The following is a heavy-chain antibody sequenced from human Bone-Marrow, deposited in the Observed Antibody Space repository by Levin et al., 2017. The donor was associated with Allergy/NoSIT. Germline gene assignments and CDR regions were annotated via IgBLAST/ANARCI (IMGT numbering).Heavy chain of an antibody. D-gene: IGHD3-10*01. J-gene: IGHJ4*02. CDR3: ARRVLTYSGSGSYFDH. CDR1: GGPVTGFY. Sequence: TSETLSLTCTVSGGPVTGFYWSWIRQPPGKALEWIGHLYYSGNTNYNPSLKSRVAISVDTSKNQFSLNVTSVTAADTAVYYCARRVLTYSGSGSYFDHWGQGALVTVSS. CDR2: LYYSGNT. V-gene: IGHV4-59*08.